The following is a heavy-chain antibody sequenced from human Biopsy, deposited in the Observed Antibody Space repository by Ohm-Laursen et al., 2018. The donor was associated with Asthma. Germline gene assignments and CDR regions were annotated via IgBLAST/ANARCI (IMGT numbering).Heavy chain of an antibody. D-gene: IGHD5-12*01. Sequence: ASVKVSCKASGYTFNSVAVMWVRQAPGQGLEWMGWINTNSGTPTYVQGFSGRFVFSLDPSVTTAYLQIESLRSEDTGVYYCTRAGSTFVADYWGQGALVTVSS. CDR2: INTNSGTP. CDR1: GYTFNSVA. J-gene: IGHJ4*01. CDR3: TRAGSTFVADY. V-gene: IGHV7-4-1*01.